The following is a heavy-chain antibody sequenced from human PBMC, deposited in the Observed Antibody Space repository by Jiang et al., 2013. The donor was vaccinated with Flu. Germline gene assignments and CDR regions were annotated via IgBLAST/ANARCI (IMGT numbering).Heavy chain of an antibody. Sequence: VQLVESGGGVVQPGRSLRLSCAVSGFTFSSYGMHWVRQAPGKGLEWVAVIWYDGSKKYYADSVKGRFTISRDNSKKTLYLQMNSLRAEDTAVYYCARREDYYDSSGYYFGGGNGMDVWGQGTTVTVSS. J-gene: IGHJ6*02. V-gene: IGHV3-33*01. D-gene: IGHD3-22*01. CDR3: ARREDYYDSSGYYFGGGNGMDV. CDR2: IWYDGSKK. CDR1: GFTFSSYG.